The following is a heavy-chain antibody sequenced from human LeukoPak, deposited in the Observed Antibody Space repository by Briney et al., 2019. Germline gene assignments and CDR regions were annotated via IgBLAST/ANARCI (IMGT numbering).Heavy chain of an antibody. CDR3: ARHDEECPGEYCFLLSFDY. J-gene: IGHJ4*01. Sequence: SETLSLTCAVSGASISSHYWSWIRQPPGKGLEWIGYVHSSGRTDYNPSLRSRVSMSADTSKSQLSLRLTSVTAADTAVYFCARHDEECPGEYCFLLSFDYWGPGSLVTVSS. V-gene: IGHV4-59*08. CDR2: VHSSGRT. CDR1: GASISSHY. D-gene: IGHD2-8*02.